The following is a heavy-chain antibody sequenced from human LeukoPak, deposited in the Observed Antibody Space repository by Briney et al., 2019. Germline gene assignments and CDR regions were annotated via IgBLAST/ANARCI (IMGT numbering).Heavy chain of an antibody. D-gene: IGHD4-17*01. CDR1: GGSISRYY. J-gene: IGHJ3*02. Sequence: PSETLSLTCTVSGGSISRYYWSWIRQPPGKGLEWIGYIYYSGSSNYNPSLKSRVTISVDTSKNQFSLKLSSVTAADTAVYYCARSKSYGDPYAFDIWGQGTMVTVSS. V-gene: IGHV4-59*08. CDR3: ARSKSYGDPYAFDI. CDR2: IYYSGSS.